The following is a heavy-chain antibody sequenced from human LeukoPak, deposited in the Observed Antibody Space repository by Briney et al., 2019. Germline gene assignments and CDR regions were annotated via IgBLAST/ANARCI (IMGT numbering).Heavy chain of an antibody. D-gene: IGHD5-18*01. V-gene: IGHV3-23*01. CDR1: GFTFSSYA. CDR3: ARAQVDTAMPTGS. CDR2: ISGSGGST. Sequence: GGSLRLSCAASGFTFSSYAMSWVRQAPGKGLEWVSAISGSGGSTYYADSVKGRFTISRDNSKNSLYLQMNSLRAEDTAVYYCARAQVDTAMPTGSWGQGSLVTVSS. J-gene: IGHJ5*02.